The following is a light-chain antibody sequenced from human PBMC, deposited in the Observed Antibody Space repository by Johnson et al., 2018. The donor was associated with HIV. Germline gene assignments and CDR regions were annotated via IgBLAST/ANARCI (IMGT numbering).Light chain of an antibody. CDR2: ENN. Sequence: QSVLTQSPSVSAAPGQKVTISCSGTSSNIGNYFVCWYQQLPGAAPRLLIYENNQRPSGIPDRFSGSKSGTSATLGITGLQTGDEADYYCGTWDTCLSAGGVFGTGTKVTVL. CDR1: SSNIGNYF. CDR3: GTWDTCLSAGGV. J-gene: IGLJ1*01. V-gene: IGLV1-51*02.